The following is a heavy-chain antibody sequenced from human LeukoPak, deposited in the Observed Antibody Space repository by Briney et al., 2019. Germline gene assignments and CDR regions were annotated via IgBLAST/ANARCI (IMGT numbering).Heavy chain of an antibody. V-gene: IGHV1-2*02. Sequence: ASVKVPCKASGYTFTGYYMHWVRQAPGQGLEWMGWINPNSGGTNYAQKFQGRVTMTRDTSISTAYMELSRLRSDDTAVYYCARVETVTPYYGMDVWGQGTTVTVSS. CDR1: GYTFTGYY. CDR2: INPNSGGT. D-gene: IGHD4-17*01. CDR3: ARVETVTPYYGMDV. J-gene: IGHJ6*02.